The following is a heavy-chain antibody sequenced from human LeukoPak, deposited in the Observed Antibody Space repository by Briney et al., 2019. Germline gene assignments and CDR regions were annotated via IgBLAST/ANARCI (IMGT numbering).Heavy chain of an antibody. Sequence: GGSLRLSCSASGFRFSNYWMYWVRQAPGKGLEWVAIIDQHGSQKYYMASVEGRFTISRDNAKNSLYLQMNSLSDEDAALYYCARDVPNSGRAHEYWGQGTLVTVSS. D-gene: IGHD6-19*01. CDR1: GFRFSNYW. CDR3: ARDVPNSGRAHEY. J-gene: IGHJ4*02. CDR2: IDQHGSQK. V-gene: IGHV3-7*01.